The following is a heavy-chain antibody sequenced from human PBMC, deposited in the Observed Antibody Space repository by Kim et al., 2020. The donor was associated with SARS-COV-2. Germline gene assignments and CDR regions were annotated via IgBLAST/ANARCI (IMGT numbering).Heavy chain of an antibody. CDR3: AKDQGMVRGGGFDP. V-gene: IGHV3-23*01. Sequence: ADSWKGRCTTSRDNSKTTLYLQRNSLRAEDTAVYYCAKDQGMVRGGGFDPWGQGTLVTVSS. J-gene: IGHJ5*02. D-gene: IGHD3-10*01.